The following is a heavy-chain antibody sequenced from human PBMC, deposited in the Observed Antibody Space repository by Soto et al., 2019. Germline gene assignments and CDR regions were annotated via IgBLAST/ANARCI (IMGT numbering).Heavy chain of an antibody. V-gene: IGHV3-74*01. CDR2: IKSDGSST. J-gene: IGHJ6*02. Sequence: GGSLRLSCAASGFTFSSYWMHWVRQAPGKGLVWVSRIKSDGSSTNYADSVKGRFTISRDNSKNTLYLQMNSLRAEDTAVYYCATYCSGGSCYSGYYYYGMDVWGQGTTVTVSS. CDR1: GFTFSSYW. CDR3: ATYCSGGSCYSGYYYYGMDV. D-gene: IGHD2-15*01.